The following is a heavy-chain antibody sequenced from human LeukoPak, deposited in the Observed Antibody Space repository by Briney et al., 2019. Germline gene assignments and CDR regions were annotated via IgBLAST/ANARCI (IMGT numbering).Heavy chain of an antibody. V-gene: IGHV3-30*02. CDR3: AKDHCSSTNCQGNAFDI. CDR1: EFTFSTYG. CDR2: IRFDGSNK. J-gene: IGHJ3*02. D-gene: IGHD2-2*01. Sequence: PGGSLRLSCAASEFTFSTYGIHWVRQAPGKGLEWVAFIRFDGSNKYYADSVKGRFTISRDNSKNTLYLQMNSLRAEGTSVYYCAKDHCSSTNCQGNAFDIWGRGTMVTVSS.